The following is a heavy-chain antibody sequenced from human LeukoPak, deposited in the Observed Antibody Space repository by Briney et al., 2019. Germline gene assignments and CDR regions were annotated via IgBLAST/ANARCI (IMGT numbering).Heavy chain of an antibody. Sequence: ASVKVSCKASGYTFSSNYMHWVRQAPGQGLEWMGIINPSGGSTSYAQKFQGRVTMARDMSTSTVYMELSSLRSEDTAVYYCAMSRRWSSGWYYFDYWGQGTLVTVSS. D-gene: IGHD6-19*01. CDR2: INPSGGST. V-gene: IGHV1-46*01. CDR1: GYTFSSNY. CDR3: AMSRRWSSGWYYFDY. J-gene: IGHJ4*02.